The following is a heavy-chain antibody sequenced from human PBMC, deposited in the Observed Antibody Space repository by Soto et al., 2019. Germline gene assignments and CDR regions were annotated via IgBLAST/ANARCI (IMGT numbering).Heavy chain of an antibody. D-gene: IGHD5-18*01. V-gene: IGHV1-69*04. CDR3: ARDRGAMVAYYYYYMDV. Sequence: ASVKVSCKASGGTFSSYTISWVRQAPGQGLEWMGRIIPILGIANYAQKFQGRVTITADKSTSTAYMELSSLRSEDTAVYYCARDRGAMVAYYYYYMDVWGKGTTVTVSS. J-gene: IGHJ6*03. CDR1: GGTFSSYT. CDR2: IIPILGIA.